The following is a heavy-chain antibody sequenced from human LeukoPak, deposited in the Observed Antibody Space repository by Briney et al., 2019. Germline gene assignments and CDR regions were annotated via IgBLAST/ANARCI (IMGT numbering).Heavy chain of an antibody. CDR2: IYHSGST. Sequence: PSETLSLTCAVSGGSISSGGYSWSWIRQPPGKGLEWIGYIYHSGSTYYNPSLKSRVTISVDRSKNQFSLKPSSVTAADTAVYYCARGSSTSDYYYGMDVWGQGTTVTVSS. CDR3: ARGSSTSDYYYGMDV. D-gene: IGHD2-2*01. V-gene: IGHV4-30-2*01. CDR1: GGSISSGGYS. J-gene: IGHJ6*02.